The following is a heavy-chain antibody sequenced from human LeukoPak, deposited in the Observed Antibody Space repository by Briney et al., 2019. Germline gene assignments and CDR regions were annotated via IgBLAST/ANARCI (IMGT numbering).Heavy chain of an antibody. CDR2: IYTGDSDS. Sequence: GESLQISCKGSGYSFTSYWIGWGRRMAGKGVEWMGIIYTGDSDSRYSPSFQGQVTISADKSISTAYLQWSSLKAADTAMYYCARGGSSSWDPDDYFDYWGQGTLVTVSS. J-gene: IGHJ4*02. V-gene: IGHV5-51*01. CDR1: GYSFTSYW. D-gene: IGHD6-13*01. CDR3: ARGGSSSWDPDDYFDY.